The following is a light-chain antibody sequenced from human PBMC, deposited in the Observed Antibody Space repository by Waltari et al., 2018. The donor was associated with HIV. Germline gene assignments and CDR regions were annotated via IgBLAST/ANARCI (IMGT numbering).Light chain of an antibody. CDR3: CSYAGSPRVV. V-gene: IGLV2-11*01. CDR1: SSAVGGSNY. Sequence: QSALTQPRSVSGSPGQSVTISCTGTSSAVGGSNYVSWYQQHPGKAPKLMIYDVSKRPSGVPDRFSGSKSGNTASLTISGLQAEDEADYYCCSYAGSPRVVFGGGTKLTVL. J-gene: IGLJ2*01. CDR2: DVS.